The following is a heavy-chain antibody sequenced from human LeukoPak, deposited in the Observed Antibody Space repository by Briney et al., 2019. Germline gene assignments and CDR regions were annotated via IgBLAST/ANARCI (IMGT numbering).Heavy chain of an antibody. CDR1: GFTFSNYW. D-gene: IGHD1-7*01. CDR3: ARVHRNNGDYVRYGLDV. V-gene: IGHV3-74*03. CDR2: VNSGGNSL. Sequence: GGSLRLSCAASGFTFSNYWMLWLPQVPGKGLVGVSRVNSGGNSLTYADSVRGRFTISRDNTKNTLYLQMNSLRAEDTAVDHCARVHRNNGDYVRYGLDVWGQGTTVTVSS. J-gene: IGHJ6*02.